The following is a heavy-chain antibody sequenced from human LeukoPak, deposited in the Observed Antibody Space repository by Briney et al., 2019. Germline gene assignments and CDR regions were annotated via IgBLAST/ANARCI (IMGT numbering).Heavy chain of an antibody. Sequence: ASVKVSCKASGYTFTSYGISWVRQAPGQGLEWMGWISAYNGNTNYAQKLQGRVTMTEDTSTDTAYMELSSLRSEDTAVYYCATGTRRPPYYYPSHYWGQGTLVTVSS. V-gene: IGHV1-18*01. CDR1: GYTFTSYG. J-gene: IGHJ4*02. CDR3: ATGTRRPPYYYPSHY. D-gene: IGHD3-16*01. CDR2: ISAYNGNT.